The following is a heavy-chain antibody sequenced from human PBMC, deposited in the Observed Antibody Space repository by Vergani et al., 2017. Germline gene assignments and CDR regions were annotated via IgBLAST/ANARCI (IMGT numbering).Heavy chain of an antibody. Sequence: QVQLVESEGGVVQPGRSLTLSCVASGFTFSSHGMHWVRQAPGKGLEWVAVIWYDGSNKYYGDSVKGRFTISRDNSKNTLYLQMNSLRVEDTAVYYCAMWGTAKRLESWGQGTLVTVSS. J-gene: IGHJ5*01. CDR1: GFTFSSHG. V-gene: IGHV3-33*01. D-gene: IGHD1-26*01. CDR3: AMWGTAKRLES. CDR2: IWYDGSNK.